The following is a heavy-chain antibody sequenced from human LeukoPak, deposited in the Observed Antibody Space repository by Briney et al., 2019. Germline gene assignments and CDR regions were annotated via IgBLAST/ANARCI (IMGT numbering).Heavy chain of an antibody. V-gene: IGHV4-34*01. J-gene: IGHJ3*02. CDR3: ARGLNNRKSGRRFDVFEI. Sequence: PSETLSLTCAVYGGSFSDYYWGWIRQPPGKGLEWIGEITHSGSTNYNPSLKSRVTISADTSKNQFSLRLSSVTAADTAAYYCARGLNNRKSGRRFDVFEIWGQGTMVTVSS. D-gene: IGHD1-14*01. CDR1: GGSFSDYY. CDR2: ITHSGST.